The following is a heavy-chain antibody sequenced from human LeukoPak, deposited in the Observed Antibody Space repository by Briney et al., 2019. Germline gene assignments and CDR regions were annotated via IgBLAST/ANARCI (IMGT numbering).Heavy chain of an antibody. V-gene: IGHV3-30*18. D-gene: IGHD3-9*01. J-gene: IGHJ4*02. CDR1: GFTFSSYG. CDR2: ISYDGSNK. CDR3: AKDGRYFDWFIDY. Sequence: LPGGSLRLSCAASGFTFSSYGMHWVRRAPGKGLEWVAVISYDGSNKYYADSVKGRFTISRDNSKNTLYLQMNSLRAEDTAVYYCAKDGRYFDWFIDYWGQGTLVTVSS.